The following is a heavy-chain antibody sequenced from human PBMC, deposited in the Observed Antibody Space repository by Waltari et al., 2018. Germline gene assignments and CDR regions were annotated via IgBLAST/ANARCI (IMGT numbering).Heavy chain of an antibody. V-gene: IGHV1-8*03. CDR1: GYSFRRSD. CDR2: MNTNSGNT. J-gene: IGHJ3*02. D-gene: IGHD2-21*01. Sequence: QVQLEQSGAAMVKPGASVRVFCTASGYSFRRSDSSWGRQATGQGLEGMGWMNTNSGNTGYAEKFQGRVTITRNTSINTAYMDLSGLRSEDTAVYYCARGSGDLDIWGQGTMVTVSS. CDR3: ARGSGDLDI.